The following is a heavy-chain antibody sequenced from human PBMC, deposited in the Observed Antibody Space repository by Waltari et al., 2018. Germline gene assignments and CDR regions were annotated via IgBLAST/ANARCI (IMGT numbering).Heavy chain of an antibody. J-gene: IGHJ4*02. D-gene: IGHD3-16*01. CDR3: TKDLTHTNYEGFAN. V-gene: IGHV3-9*01. CDR2: ITWNSGKV. Sequence: EVQLVESGGGMLRPGGSLRLSCATSGFTYDDFAMHWVRQVPGKGLEGVGGITWNSGKVDYAGYVKGRFTISRDNAKNLLFLQMNSLRPEDTALYYCTKDLTHTNYEGFANWGLGTLVTVSS. CDR1: GFTYDDFA.